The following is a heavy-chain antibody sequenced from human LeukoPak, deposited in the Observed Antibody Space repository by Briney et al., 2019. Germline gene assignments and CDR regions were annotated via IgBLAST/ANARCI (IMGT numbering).Heavy chain of an antibody. CDR2: ISGSGGST. D-gene: IGHD1-1*01. CDR3: AKDLSGTGTTPFDY. Sequence: GGSLRLSCAASGFTFSSYAMSWVRQAPGKGLEWVSDISGSGGSTYYADSVKRRFTISRDNSKNTLYLQMNSLRAEDTAEYYCAKDLSGTGTTPFDYWGQGTLVTVSS. CDR1: GFTFSSYA. J-gene: IGHJ4*02. V-gene: IGHV3-23*01.